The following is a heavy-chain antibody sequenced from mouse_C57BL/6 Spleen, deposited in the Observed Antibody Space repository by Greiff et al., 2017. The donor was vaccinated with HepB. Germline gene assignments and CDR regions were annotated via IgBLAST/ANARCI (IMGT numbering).Heavy chain of an antibody. Sequence: QVQLQQSGAELVKPGASVKISCKASGYTFTDYYINWVKQRPGQGLEWIGKIGPGSGSTYYNEKFKGKATLTADKSSSTAYMQLSSLTSEDSAVYFCARSSYYYGSSYGNYYAMDYWGQGTSVTVSS. CDR3: ARSSYYYGSSYGNYYAMDY. V-gene: IGHV1-77*01. D-gene: IGHD1-1*01. CDR1: GYTFTDYY. J-gene: IGHJ4*01. CDR2: IGPGSGST.